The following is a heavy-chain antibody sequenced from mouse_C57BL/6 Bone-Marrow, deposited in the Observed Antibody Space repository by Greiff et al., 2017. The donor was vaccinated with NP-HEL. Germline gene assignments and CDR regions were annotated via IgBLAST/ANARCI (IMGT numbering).Heavy chain of an antibody. J-gene: IGHJ2*01. V-gene: IGHV14-4*01. CDR1: GFNIKDDY. CDR3: TTGWTTVVNY. Sequence: VQLQQSGAELVRPGASVKLSCTASGFNIKDDYMHWVKQRPEQGLEWIGWIDPETGDTEYASKFQGKATITADTSSNTAYLQLSSLTSEDTAVYYCTTGWTTVVNYWGQGTTLTVSS. CDR2: IDPETGDT. D-gene: IGHD1-1*01.